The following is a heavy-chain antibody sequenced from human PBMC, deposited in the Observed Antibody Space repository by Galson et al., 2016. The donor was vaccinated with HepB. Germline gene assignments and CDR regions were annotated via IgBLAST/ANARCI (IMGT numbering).Heavy chain of an antibody. CDR2: IYPDDSDT. CDR3: ARHYRCRRPSGYDDFDY. J-gene: IGHJ4*02. Sequence: QSGAEVKKPGESLKISCKVSGYSFTNSWIGWVRQMPGKGLEWMGIIYPDDSDTRYGPSFQGQVTITADKSISTAYLQWSSLKASDTGMYYCARHYRCRRPSGYDDFDYWGQGTLVIVSS. CDR1: GYSFTNSW. V-gene: IGHV5-51*01. D-gene: IGHD5-12*01.